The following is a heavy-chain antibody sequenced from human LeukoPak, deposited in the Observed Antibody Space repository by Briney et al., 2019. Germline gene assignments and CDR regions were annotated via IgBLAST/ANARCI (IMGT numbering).Heavy chain of an antibody. V-gene: IGHV3-23*01. CDR2: ISGSGGST. Sequence: GGSLRLSCTASGFTFGDYGMSWVRQAPGKGLEWVSAISGSGGSTYYADSVKGRFTISRDNSRNAVFLQMISPRDDDTAIYYCAKIERWLVHGFDLWGRGTLVTVSS. CDR3: AKIERWLVHGFDL. D-gene: IGHD6-19*01. J-gene: IGHJ2*01. CDR1: GFTFGDYG.